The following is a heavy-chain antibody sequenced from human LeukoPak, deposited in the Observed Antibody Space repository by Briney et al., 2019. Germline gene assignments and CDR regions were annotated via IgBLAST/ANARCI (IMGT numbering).Heavy chain of an antibody. CDR2: IYYSGST. CDR3: ARAHYYGSGSYNWFDP. CDR1: GGSISSYY. V-gene: IGHV4-59*01. D-gene: IGHD3-10*01. J-gene: IGHJ5*02. Sequence: SETLSLTCTVSGGSISSYYWSWIRQPPGKGLEWIGYIYYSGSTNYNPSLKSRVTISVDTSKNQFSLKLSSVTAADTAVYYCARAHYYGSGSYNWFDPWGQGTLVTVSS.